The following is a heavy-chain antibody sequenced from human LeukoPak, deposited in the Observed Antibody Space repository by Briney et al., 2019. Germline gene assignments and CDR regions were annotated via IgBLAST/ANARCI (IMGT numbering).Heavy chain of an antibody. D-gene: IGHD6-19*01. CDR3: ARGGSGWFHFDY. CDR2: IYYSGST. CDR1: GGSISSYY. J-gene: IGHJ4*02. Sequence: SETLSLTCTVSGGSISSYYWSWIRQPPGKGLEWIGYIYYSGSTNYNPSLKSRVTISVDTSKNQFSLKLSSVTAAGTAVYYCARGGSGWFHFDYWGQGTLVTVSS. V-gene: IGHV4-59*01.